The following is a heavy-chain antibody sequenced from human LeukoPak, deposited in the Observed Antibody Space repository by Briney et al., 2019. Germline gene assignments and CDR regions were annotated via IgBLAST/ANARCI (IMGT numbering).Heavy chain of an antibody. CDR3: ARQYGSGFWFFDN. Sequence: SETLSLTCAVYGGSFSGYYWSWIRQPPGKGLEWIGEINHSGSTKYNPSLKSRVTISVGTSKNQFSLKLTSVTAADTAVYYCARQYGSGFWFFDNWGQGTLVTVSS. V-gene: IGHV4-34*01. J-gene: IGHJ4*02. D-gene: IGHD3-10*01. CDR2: INHSGST. CDR1: GGSFSGYY.